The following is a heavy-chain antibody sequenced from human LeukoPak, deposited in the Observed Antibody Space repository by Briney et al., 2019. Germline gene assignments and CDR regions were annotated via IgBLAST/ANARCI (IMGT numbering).Heavy chain of an antibody. CDR2: IYSGGST. D-gene: IGHD6-13*01. CDR3: ARIAQKYSSSWYAVEYFQH. J-gene: IGHJ1*01. CDR1: GGSISSSSYY. Sequence: PSETLSLTCTVSGGSISSSSYYMSWVRQAPGKGLEWVAVIYSGGSTYYADSVKGRFTISRDNSKNTLYLQMYSLRAEDTAVYYCARIAQKYSSSWYAVEYFQHWGQGTLVTVSS. V-gene: IGHV3-66*01.